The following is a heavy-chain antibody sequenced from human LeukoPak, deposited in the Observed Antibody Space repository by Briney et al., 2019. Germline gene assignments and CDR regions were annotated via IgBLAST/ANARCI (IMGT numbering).Heavy chain of an antibody. D-gene: IGHD3-22*01. J-gene: IGHJ4*02. V-gene: IGHV4-34*01. CDR2: INHSGST. CDR3: ARGGLAYYYDSSGRTTAFDY. Sequence: SETLSLTCAVYGGSFSGYYWSWIRQPPGKGLEWIGEINHSGSTNYNPSLKSRVTISVDTSKNQFSLKLSSVTAADTAVYYCARGGLAYYYDSSGRTTAFDYWGQGTLVTVSS. CDR1: GGSFSGYY.